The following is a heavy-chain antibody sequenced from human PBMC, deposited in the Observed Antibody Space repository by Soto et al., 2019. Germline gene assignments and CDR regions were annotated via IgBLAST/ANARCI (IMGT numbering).Heavy chain of an antibody. D-gene: IGHD7-27*01. CDR1: GFTFSSYA. CDR2: ISGSGGST. Sequence: GGSLRLSCAASGFTFSSYAMSWVRQAPGKGLEWVSAISGSGGSTYYADSVKGRFTISRDNSKNTLYLQMNSLRAEDTAVYYCAKDEVEYPLGYYDMDVWGKGTTVTVSS. CDR3: AKDEVEYPLGYYDMDV. J-gene: IGHJ6*03. V-gene: IGHV3-23*01.